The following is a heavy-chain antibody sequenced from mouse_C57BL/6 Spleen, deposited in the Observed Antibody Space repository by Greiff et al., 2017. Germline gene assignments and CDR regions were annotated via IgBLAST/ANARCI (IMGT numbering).Heavy chain of an antibody. Sequence: ESGPGLVKPSQSLSLTCSVTGYSITSGYYWNWIRQFPGNKLEWMGYISYDGSNNSNPSLKNRISITRDTSKNQFFLKLNSVTTEDTATYYCARDPDRGYYSLWYFDVWGTGTTVTVSS. CDR3: ARDPDRGYYSLWYFDV. CDR2: ISYDGSN. D-gene: IGHD2-3*01. V-gene: IGHV3-6*01. CDR1: GYSITSGYY. J-gene: IGHJ1*03.